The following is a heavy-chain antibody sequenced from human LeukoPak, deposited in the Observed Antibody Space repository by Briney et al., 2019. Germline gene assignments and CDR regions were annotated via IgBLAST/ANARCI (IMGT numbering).Heavy chain of an antibody. CDR2: IRYDGSNK. CDR3: ANPRIAPAGITP. J-gene: IGHJ3*01. V-gene: IGHV3-30*02. CDR1: GFTFSSYG. Sequence: PGGSLRLSCAASGFTFSSYGMHWVRQAPGKGLEWVAFIRYDGSNKYYADSVKGRFTISRDNSKNTLYLQMNSLRAEDTAVYYCANPRIAPAGITPWGQGTMVTVSS. D-gene: IGHD6-13*01.